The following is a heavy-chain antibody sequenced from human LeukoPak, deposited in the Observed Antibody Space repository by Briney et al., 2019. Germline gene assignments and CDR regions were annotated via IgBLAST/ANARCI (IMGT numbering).Heavy chain of an antibody. D-gene: IGHD6-13*01. CDR3: ARLGIAAAGREDY. CDR1: GGSFSGYY. J-gene: IGHJ4*02. CDR2: INHSGST. V-gene: IGHV4-34*01. Sequence: PSETLSLTCAVYGGSFSGYYWSWIRQPPGKGLEWIGEINHSGSTNYNPSLKSRVTISVDTSKNQFSLKLSSVTAADTAVYYCARLGIAAAGREDYWGQGTLVTVSS.